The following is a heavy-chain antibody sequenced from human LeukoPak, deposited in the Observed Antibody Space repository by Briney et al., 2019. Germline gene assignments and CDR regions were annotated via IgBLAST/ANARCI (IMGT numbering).Heavy chain of an antibody. Sequence: PGGSLRLSCGASGFTFSNYGINWVRQAPGKGLEWVSAISGSGDTTYYADSVKGRFTISRDNSKNTLYLQMNSLRAEDTAVYYCAKDLPGDYYGSGSQSGVEYFQHWGQGTLVTVSS. J-gene: IGHJ1*01. V-gene: IGHV3-23*01. D-gene: IGHD3-10*01. CDR1: GFTFSNYG. CDR2: ISGSGDTT. CDR3: AKDLPGDYYGSGSQSGVEYFQH.